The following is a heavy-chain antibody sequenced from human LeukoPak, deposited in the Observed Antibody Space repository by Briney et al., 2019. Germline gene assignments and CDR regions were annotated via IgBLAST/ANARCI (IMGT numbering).Heavy chain of an antibody. D-gene: IGHD6-19*01. CDR1: GFTFSSYA. Sequence: QTGGSLRLSCAASGFTFSSYAMSWVRQAPGKGLEWVSAISGSGGSTYYADSVKGRFTISRDNSKNTLYLQMNSLRAEDTAVYYCAKAPAVADFNWFDPWGQGTLVTVSS. V-gene: IGHV3-23*01. CDR2: ISGSGGST. J-gene: IGHJ5*02. CDR3: AKAPAVADFNWFDP.